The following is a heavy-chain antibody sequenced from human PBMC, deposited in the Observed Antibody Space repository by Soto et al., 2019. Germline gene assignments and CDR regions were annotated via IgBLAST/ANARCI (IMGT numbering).Heavy chain of an antibody. D-gene: IGHD3-10*01. J-gene: IGHJ4*02. CDR1: GFTFSSYA. V-gene: IGHV3-30-3*01. Sequence: QVQLVESGGGVVQPGRSLRLSCAASGFTFSSYAMHWVRQAPGKGLEWVAVISYDGSNKYYADSVKGRFTISRDNSKNTLYLQMNSLRAEDTAVYYCARGHYGSGSYCLDYWGQGTLVTVSS. CDR3: ARGHYGSGSYCLDY. CDR2: ISYDGSNK.